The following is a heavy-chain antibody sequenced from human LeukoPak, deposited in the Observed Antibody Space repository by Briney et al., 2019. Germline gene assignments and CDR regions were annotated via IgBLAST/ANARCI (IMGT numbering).Heavy chain of an antibody. Sequence: ASVRVSCKTSGYNFIGYFIHWVRQAPGQGLEWMGWIDPHSGETAYGSKFQGRVTLTRDTTTTTVYMESNSLRSDDTAVYFCARVRGGYCTGDRCYGDFFFDNWGLGTLVTVTS. D-gene: IGHD2-15*01. V-gene: IGHV1-2*02. CDR1: GYNFIGYF. J-gene: IGHJ4*02. CDR3: ARVRGGYCTGDRCYGDFFFDN. CDR2: IDPHSGET.